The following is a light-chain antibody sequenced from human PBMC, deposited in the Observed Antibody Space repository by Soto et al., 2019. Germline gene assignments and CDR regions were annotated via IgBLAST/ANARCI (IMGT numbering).Light chain of an antibody. J-gene: IGLJ2*01. V-gene: IGLV1-36*01. CDR3: AAWYDSLNGVV. Sequence: QSELTQPPSVSEAPRQRVTISCSGSSSNIGNNAVNWYQQLPGEAPKLLIYYNDLLPSGVSDRFSGSKSGTSASLAISGLQSEDEADYYCAAWYDSLNGVVFGGGIKLTVL. CDR1: SSNIGNNA. CDR2: YND.